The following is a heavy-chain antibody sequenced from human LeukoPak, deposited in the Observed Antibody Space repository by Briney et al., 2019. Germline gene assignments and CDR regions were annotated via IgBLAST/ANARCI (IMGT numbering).Heavy chain of an antibody. CDR1: GFTFSNYA. D-gene: IGHD3-9*01. CDR3: AKWGDYDVLTGYYVPDY. CDR2: ILGSGGGA. J-gene: IGHJ4*02. V-gene: IGHV3-23*01. Sequence: GGSLRLSCAASGFTFSNYAMSWVRQAPGKGLEWVSAILGSGGGAYYADSVKGRFTVSRDNSKSTLYLQMNSLRAEDTALYYCAKWGDYDVLTGYYVPDYWGQGTLVTVSS.